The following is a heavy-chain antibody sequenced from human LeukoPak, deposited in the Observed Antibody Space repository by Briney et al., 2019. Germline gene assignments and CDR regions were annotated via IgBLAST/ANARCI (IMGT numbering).Heavy chain of an antibody. D-gene: IGHD3-10*01. V-gene: IGHV4-59*12. CDR1: GGSISSYY. CDR2: ISYSGST. J-gene: IGHJ5*02. CDR3: ARESYYGSGSYYHSNWFDP. Sequence: SETLSLTCTVSGGSISSYYWSWIRQPPGKGLEWIGYISYSGSTNYNPSLKSRVSISVDTSKNQFSLKLSSVTAADTAVYYCARESYYGSGSYYHSNWFDPWGQGTLVPVSS.